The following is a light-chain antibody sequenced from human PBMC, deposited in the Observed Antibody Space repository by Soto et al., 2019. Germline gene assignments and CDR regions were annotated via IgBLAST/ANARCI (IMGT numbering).Light chain of an antibody. CDR2: DAS. J-gene: IGKJ5*01. CDR1: QSFSSY. Sequence: EIVLTQSPATLSLSPGERATLSCRASQSFSSYLAWYQQKPGQAPRLLIYDASNRATGIPARFSGSGSGSDFTLAISSLGPEDFAVYYCQSGVTFGQGTRLEIK. V-gene: IGKV3-11*01. CDR3: QSGVT.